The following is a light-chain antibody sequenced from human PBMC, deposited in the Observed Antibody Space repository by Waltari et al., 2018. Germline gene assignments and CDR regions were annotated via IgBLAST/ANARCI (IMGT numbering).Light chain of an antibody. J-gene: IGKJ4*01. Sequence: EIVVTQSPATLSVSPGERVTLSCRASQTVGTSLTWYQQKPGQTPSLLIFGAYSRASAVPARFSGSWSWTDFTLAISSLQSEDFAVYYCQQYEDWPRHSFGGGTKVQIE. CDR3: QQYEDWPRHS. CDR1: QTVGTS. CDR2: GAY. V-gene: IGKV3-15*01.